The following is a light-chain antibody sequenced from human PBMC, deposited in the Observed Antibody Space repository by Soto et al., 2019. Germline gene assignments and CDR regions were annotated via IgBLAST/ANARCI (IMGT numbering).Light chain of an antibody. CDR1: QSISSW. Sequence: DIQMTQSPSTLSASVGDRVTITCRASQSISSWLAWYQQKPGKAPKLLIYDASSLESGVPSRFSGRGSGTDFTLTISSLQPEDFATYYCQQLNSDPPITFGQGTRLEI. V-gene: IGKV1-5*01. CDR3: QQLNSDPPIT. CDR2: DAS. J-gene: IGKJ5*01.